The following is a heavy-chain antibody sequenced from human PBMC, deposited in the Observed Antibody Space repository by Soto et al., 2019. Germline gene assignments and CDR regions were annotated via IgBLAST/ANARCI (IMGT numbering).Heavy chain of an antibody. CDR2: IVPIVDTS. CDR1: GGTFSSDA. J-gene: IGHJ4*02. CDR3: VRVVAIPGYPDN. V-gene: IGHV1-69*12. D-gene: IGHD5-12*01. Sequence: QGQLVQSGAEVRQPASSVKVSCTTSGGTFSSDAISWVRLAPGQWLEWMGGIVPIVDTSTYAQKFQGRVTITADESTSTAYMELSSLRSDDTAIYYCVRVVAIPGYPDNWGQGTLVTVSS.